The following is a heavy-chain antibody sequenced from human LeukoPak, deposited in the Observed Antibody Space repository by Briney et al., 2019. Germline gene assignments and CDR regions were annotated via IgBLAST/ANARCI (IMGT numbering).Heavy chain of an antibody. V-gene: IGHV3-23*01. J-gene: IGHJ4*02. Sequence: PGGSLRLSCAASGFTFSSYAMSWVRQAPGKGLEWVSAISGSGGSTYYADSVKGRFTISRDNSKNTLYLQMNSLRAEDTAVYYCAKGSVYYGSGSYSPLFDYWGQGTLVTVSS. CDR2: ISGSGGST. D-gene: IGHD3-10*01. CDR3: AKGSVYYGSGSYSPLFDY. CDR1: GFTFSSYA.